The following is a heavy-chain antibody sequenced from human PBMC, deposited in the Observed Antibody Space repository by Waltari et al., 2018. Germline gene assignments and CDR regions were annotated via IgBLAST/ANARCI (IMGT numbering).Heavy chain of an antibody. Sequence: GWIPQPPGKGLEWVGTMSYLGATYSSPSLKSRVTISRDTSTNQLSLKLGSVTAADTAMYYCATYIGASVGTAAFDVWGQGTMVTVSS. J-gene: IGHJ3*01. D-gene: IGHD5-12*01. CDR2: MSYLGAT. CDR3: ATYIGASVGTAAFDV. V-gene: IGHV4-39*01.